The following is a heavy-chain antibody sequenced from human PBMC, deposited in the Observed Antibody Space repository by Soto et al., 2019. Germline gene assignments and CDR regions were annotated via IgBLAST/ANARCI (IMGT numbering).Heavy chain of an antibody. CDR2: IKTNTEGGTT. CDR3: TTGSVECV. Sequence: EVQLVESGGGYIYPGGSPRLSCAASGLTISNAWMNWVRQAPGKGLEWVGRIKTNTEGGTTDYAAAVKCRFSVSRDDSKHTLNLQINSLKTEDTAVYYCTTGSVECVCWQGTTVTVSS. V-gene: IGHV3-15*07. J-gene: IGHJ6*01. CDR1: GLTISNAW. D-gene: IGHD2-15*01.